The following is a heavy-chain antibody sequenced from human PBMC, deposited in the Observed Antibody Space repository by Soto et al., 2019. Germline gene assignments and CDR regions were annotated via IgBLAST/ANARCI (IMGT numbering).Heavy chain of an antibody. J-gene: IGHJ4*02. CDR2: ISGSGGST. CDR3: AKGGPPIQLWFLDY. D-gene: IGHD5-18*01. Sequence: GGSLRLSCAASGFTFISYAMSWVRQAPGKGLEWVSAISGSGGSTYYADSVKGRFTISRDNSKNTLYLQMNSLRAEDTAVYYCAKGGPPIQLWFLDYWGRGTLVTVSS. V-gene: IGHV3-23*01. CDR1: GFTFISYA.